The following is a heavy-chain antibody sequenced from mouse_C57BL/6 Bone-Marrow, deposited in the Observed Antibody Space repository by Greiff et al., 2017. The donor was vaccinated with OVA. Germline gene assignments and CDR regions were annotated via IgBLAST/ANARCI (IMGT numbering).Heavy chain of an antibody. V-gene: IGHV14-4*01. Sequence: VQLQQSGAELVRPGASVKLSCTASGFNIKDDYMHWVKQRPEQGLEWIGWIDPENGDTEYASKFQGKATITADTSSNTAYLQLSSLTSEDTAVYYCTAAYYGNSPHYYAMDYWGQGTSVTVSS. D-gene: IGHD1-1*01. CDR2: IDPENGDT. CDR3: TAAYYGNSPHYYAMDY. CDR1: GFNIKDDY. J-gene: IGHJ4*01.